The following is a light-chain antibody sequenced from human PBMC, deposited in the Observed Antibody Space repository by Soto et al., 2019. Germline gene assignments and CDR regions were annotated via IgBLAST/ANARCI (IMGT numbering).Light chain of an antibody. J-gene: IGKJ1*01. CDR3: LQRGDWPPLT. CDR1: QSVGSS. CDR2: DAS. V-gene: IGKV3-11*01. Sequence: EIVLTQSPATLSLSPRERATLSCRASQSVGSSLAWYQQKPGQAPRLLIYDASNRATGTPARFSGSGSGTDFTLTISSLESEDFAVYYCLQRGDWPPLTFGQGTKVDNK.